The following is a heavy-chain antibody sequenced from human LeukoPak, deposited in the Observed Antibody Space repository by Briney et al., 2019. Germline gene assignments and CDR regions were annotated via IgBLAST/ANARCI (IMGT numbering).Heavy chain of an antibody. Sequence: SETLSLTCAVYGGSFSGYYWSWIRQPPGKGLEWIGEISHSGSSNYNPSLKSRVTISVGTSKNQFSLKLTSVTAADTAVYYCARGDRITVTMFRPRPYIDYWGQGSLATVSS. CDR1: GGSFSGYY. V-gene: IGHV4-34*01. CDR2: ISHSGSS. CDR3: ARGDRITVTMFRPRPYIDY. J-gene: IGHJ4*02. D-gene: IGHD4-17*01.